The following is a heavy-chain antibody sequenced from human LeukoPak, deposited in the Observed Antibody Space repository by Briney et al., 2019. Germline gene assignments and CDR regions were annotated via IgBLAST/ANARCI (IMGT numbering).Heavy chain of an antibody. Sequence: GGSLRLSCAASGFTFSVYWMSWVRQAPGKGLEWVANIKQDGSVKYYADSLKGRFTISRDNAKNSVYLQMNSLRTEDTAVYYCARIGYSSSSFDYWGQGTLVTVSS. D-gene: IGHD6-13*01. CDR2: IKQDGSVK. CDR3: ARIGYSSSSFDY. V-gene: IGHV3-7*01. CDR1: GFTFSVYW. J-gene: IGHJ4*02.